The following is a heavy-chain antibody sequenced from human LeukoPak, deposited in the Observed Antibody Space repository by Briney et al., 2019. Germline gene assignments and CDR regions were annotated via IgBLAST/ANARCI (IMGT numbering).Heavy chain of an antibody. CDR1: GFTFSTYA. CDR3: VKGLSITGSSRQFDY. V-gene: IGHV3-23*01. J-gene: IGHJ4*02. D-gene: IGHD6-6*01. CDR2: ISSSGGTT. Sequence: GGSLRLSCAASGFTFSTYAMSWVRQAPGNGLEWVSAISSSGGTTFYADSVKGRFTISRDNSKNTLYLQMNSLRAEDTAVYYCVKGLSITGSSRQFDYWGQGTLVTVSS.